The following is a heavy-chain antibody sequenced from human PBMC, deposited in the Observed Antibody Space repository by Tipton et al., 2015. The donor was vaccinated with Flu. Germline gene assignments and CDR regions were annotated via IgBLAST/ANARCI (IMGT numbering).Heavy chain of an antibody. CDR2: IFHSGKT. V-gene: IGHV4-39*07. Sequence: TLSLTCSVSGDSIRSSNYYWGWIRQPPGKGLEWIGNIFHSGKTYRNPSLKSRVTISVDTSKNHFSLKLSSVTAADTAVYYCARRDYSNYVSEPKNWFDSWGQGALVIVSS. CDR3: ARRDYSNYVSEPKNWFDS. D-gene: IGHD4-11*01. J-gene: IGHJ5*01. CDR1: GDSIRSSNYY.